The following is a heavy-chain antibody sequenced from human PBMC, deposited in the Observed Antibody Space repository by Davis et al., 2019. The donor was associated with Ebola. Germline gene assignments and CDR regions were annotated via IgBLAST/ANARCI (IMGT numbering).Heavy chain of an antibody. Sequence: ASVKVSCKASGYPFTDFAINWLRQVPGQRFEWLGWITTNTASPTYARGFSERFVFSLDTSVNTAFLQINNLRAEDTAIYYCARGMGELALNWGQGTLVTVSS. CDR1: GYPFTDFA. J-gene: IGHJ4*02. D-gene: IGHD3-16*01. CDR3: ARGMGELALN. CDR2: ITTNTASP. V-gene: IGHV7-4-1*02.